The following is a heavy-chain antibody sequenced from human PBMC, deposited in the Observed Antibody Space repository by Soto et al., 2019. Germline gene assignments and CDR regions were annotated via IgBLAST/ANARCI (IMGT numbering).Heavy chain of an antibody. CDR1: GFTFSNYA. CDR3: ARAHNWNYESGSFDY. CDR2: ISGSGGST. D-gene: IGHD1-7*01. Sequence: SLRLSCAASGFTFSNYAMSWVRQAPGEGLEWVSSISGSGGSTYYADSVKGRFTFSRDNSRNTVYLQMNRLRAEDTAVYYCARAHNWNYESGSFDYCGHGTLVTVSS. J-gene: IGHJ4*01. V-gene: IGHV3-23*01.